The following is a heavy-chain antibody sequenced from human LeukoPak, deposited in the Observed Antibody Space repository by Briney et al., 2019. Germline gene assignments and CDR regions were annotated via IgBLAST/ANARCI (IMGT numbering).Heavy chain of an antibody. J-gene: IGHJ4*02. CDR1: GFTFDDYA. Sequence: PGGSLRLSCAASGFTFDDYAMHWVRQAPGKGLEWVSGISWNSGSIGYADSVKGRFTISRDNAKNSLYLQMNSLRAEDTALYYCAKDRRDGRSIAAAGIFDYWGQGTLVTVSS. V-gene: IGHV3-9*01. D-gene: IGHD6-13*01. CDR3: AKDRRDGRSIAAAGIFDY. CDR2: ISWNSGSI.